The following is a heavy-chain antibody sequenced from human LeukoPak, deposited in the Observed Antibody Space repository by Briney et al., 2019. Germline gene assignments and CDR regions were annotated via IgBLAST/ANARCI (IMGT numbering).Heavy chain of an antibody. CDR1: GFTFSSYW. Sequence: GGSLRLSCAASGFTFSSYWMSWVRLAPGKGLECVANINQDGSEKNYVDSVKGRFTISRDNAKNSLYLQMNSLRAEDTAVYYCATLRDIVVVATTPTDVWGKGTTVIVSS. CDR3: ATLRDIVVVATTPTDV. CDR2: INQDGSEK. V-gene: IGHV3-7*01. D-gene: IGHD2-2*01. J-gene: IGHJ6*04.